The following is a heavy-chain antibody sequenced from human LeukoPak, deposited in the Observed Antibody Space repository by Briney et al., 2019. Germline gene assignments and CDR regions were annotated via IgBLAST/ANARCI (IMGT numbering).Heavy chain of an antibody. J-gene: IGHJ3*02. D-gene: IGHD3-22*01. CDR3: ARAGYYYDSSGNDAFDI. V-gene: IGHV1-2*06. Sequence: ASVKVSCKASGYTFTGYYMHWVRQAPGQGVEWMGRINPNSGGTNYAQKLQGRVTMTRDTSISTVYMELSSLRSEDTAVYYCARAGYYYDSSGNDAFDIWGQGTMVTVSS. CDR2: INPNSGGT. CDR1: GYTFTGYY.